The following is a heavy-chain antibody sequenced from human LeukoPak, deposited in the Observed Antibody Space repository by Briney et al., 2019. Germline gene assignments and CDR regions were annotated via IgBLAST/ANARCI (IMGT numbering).Heavy chain of an antibody. D-gene: IGHD4-23*01. CDR3: ARRAVNYYFDY. Sequence: PSETLSLTCTVSGGSISSYYWGWIRQPPGKGLEWIGSIYYSGSTYFNPSLKSRVTISVDTSKNQFSLKLTSVTAADTAVYYCARRAVNYYFDYWGQGTLVTVSS. CDR1: GGSISSYY. J-gene: IGHJ4*02. CDR2: IYYSGST. V-gene: IGHV4-39*01.